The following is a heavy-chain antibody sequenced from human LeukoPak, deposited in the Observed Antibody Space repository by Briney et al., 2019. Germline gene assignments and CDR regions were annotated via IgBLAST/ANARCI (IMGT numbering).Heavy chain of an antibody. Sequence: GESLKISCKGSGYSFGDYAMSWFRQAPGKGLEWVGFIRSKAYGGTTEYAASVKGRFTISRDDSKSIAYLQMNSLKTEDTAVYYCTRDPRITMVRVNWFDPWGQGTLATVSS. CDR1: GYSFGDYA. J-gene: IGHJ5*02. CDR3: TRDPRITMVRVNWFDP. D-gene: IGHD3-10*01. V-gene: IGHV3-49*03. CDR2: IRSKAYGGTT.